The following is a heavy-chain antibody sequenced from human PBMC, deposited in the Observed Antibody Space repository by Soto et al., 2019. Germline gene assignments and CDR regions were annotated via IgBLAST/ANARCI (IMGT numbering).Heavy chain of an antibody. CDR2: LDQSGGT. CDR1: GASLRCQS. CDR3: SREDSYGWSGESLDV. D-gene: IGHD6-19*01. V-gene: IGHV4-34*01. Sequence: QVQLQQWGAGLLKASETLSLTCAVVGASLRCQSWNWIRQSPGKDLEWIGELDQSGGTNYNPSLKSRAIISDDTSKNQFSLTLTSVTAADTAVYYCSREDSYGWSGESLDVWGQGTTVTVSS. J-gene: IGHJ6*02.